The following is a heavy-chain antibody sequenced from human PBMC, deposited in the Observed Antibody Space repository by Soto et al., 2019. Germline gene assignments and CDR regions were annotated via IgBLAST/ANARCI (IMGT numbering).Heavy chain of an antibody. J-gene: IGHJ4*02. CDR1: GFTFSTHD. CDR2: IGTAGDT. D-gene: IGHD3-22*01. V-gene: IGHV3-13*04. Sequence: EVQLVESGGGLVQPGGSLRLSCAASGFTFSTHDMHWVRQATGKGLEWVSAIGTAGDTYYPDSVKGRFAISRENAKNSLYLQVNSLRVGDTAVYYCARGPWPRGDSSGFSYYFDYWGQGTLVTVSS. CDR3: ARGPWPRGDSSGFSYYFDY.